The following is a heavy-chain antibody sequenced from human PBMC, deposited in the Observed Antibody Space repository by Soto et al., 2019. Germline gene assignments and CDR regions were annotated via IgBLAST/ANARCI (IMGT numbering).Heavy chain of an antibody. CDR1: GYTFTSYY. V-gene: IGHV1-46*01. CDR2: INPSGGST. D-gene: IGHD5-18*01. J-gene: IGHJ4*02. CDR3: ARDTAMDYYFDY. Sequence: QVQLVQSGAEVKKPGASVKVSCKASGYTFTSYYMHWVRQAPGQGLEWMGIINPSGGSTSYAQKFQGRVTMTRDTSPTTVYMELSSLRSEDTAVYYCARDTAMDYYFDYWGQGTLVTVSS.